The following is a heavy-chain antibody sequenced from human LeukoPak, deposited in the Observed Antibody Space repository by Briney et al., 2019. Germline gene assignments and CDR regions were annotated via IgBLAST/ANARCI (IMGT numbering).Heavy chain of an antibody. CDR2: IYHSGST. CDR1: GGSISSGGYS. CDR3: ARDGNHDAFDI. D-gene: IGHD1-1*01. Sequence: SQTLSPTCAVSGGSISSGGYSWSWIRQPPGKGLEWIGYIYHSGSTYYNPSLKSRVTISVDRSKNQFSLKLSSVTAADTAVYYCARDGNHDAFDIWGQGTMVTVSS. V-gene: IGHV4-30-2*01. J-gene: IGHJ3*02.